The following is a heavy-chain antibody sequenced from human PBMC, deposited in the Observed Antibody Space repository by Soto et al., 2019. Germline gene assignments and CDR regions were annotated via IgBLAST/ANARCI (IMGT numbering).Heavy chain of an antibody. CDR1: GFTFSSYA. CDR2: ISYDGSNK. Sequence: GGSLRLSCAASGFTFSSYAMHWVRQAPGKGLEWVAVISYDGSNKYYADSVKGRFTISRDNSKNTLYLQMNSLRAEDTAVYYCAREGSGSSLDAFDIWGQGTMVTVSS. V-gene: IGHV3-30-3*01. CDR3: AREGSGSSLDAFDI. D-gene: IGHD6-13*01. J-gene: IGHJ3*02.